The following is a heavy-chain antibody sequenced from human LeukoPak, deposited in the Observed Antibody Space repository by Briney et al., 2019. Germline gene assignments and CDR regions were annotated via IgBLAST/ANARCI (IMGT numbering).Heavy chain of an antibody. V-gene: IGHV3-33*08. D-gene: IGHD3-10*01. Sequence: GGSLRLSCAASGFTFSSHAMSWVRQAPGKGLEWVAVIWYDGSNKFYADSVKGRFTISRDNSKNTLYMQMDSLRAEDTAVYYCARDIDGSGPEYWGQGTLVTVSS. CDR3: ARDIDGSGPEY. CDR1: GFTFSSHA. CDR2: IWYDGSNK. J-gene: IGHJ4*02.